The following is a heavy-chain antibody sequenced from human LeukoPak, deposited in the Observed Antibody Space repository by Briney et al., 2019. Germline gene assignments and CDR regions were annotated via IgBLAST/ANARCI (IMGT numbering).Heavy chain of an antibody. V-gene: IGHV3-74*01. CDR1: GFSFSSYW. Sequence: PGGSLRLSCAASGFSFSSYWMFWVRQAPGKGLVWVSRISTDGRTTNYADSVKGRFTISRDNFKNTLSLQMNSLRAEDTAVYYCVRDRDWGFDYWGQGTLVTVSS. CDR2: ISTDGRTT. D-gene: IGHD3/OR15-3a*01. J-gene: IGHJ4*02. CDR3: VRDRDWGFDY.